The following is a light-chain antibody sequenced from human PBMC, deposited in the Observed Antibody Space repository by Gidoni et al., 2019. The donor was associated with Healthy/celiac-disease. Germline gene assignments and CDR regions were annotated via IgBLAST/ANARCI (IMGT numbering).Light chain of an antibody. CDR1: QSVNSSY. Sequence: IVLTQSPGTLSLSPGETAPLSCSASQSVNSSYLAWYQQKPGQAPRLLIYGASSRASGIPDRLSGSGTGTVFTLTISRLEPEDFALYYCQQYGSSPYTFGQGTKLEIK. CDR2: GAS. V-gene: IGKV3-20*01. J-gene: IGKJ2*01. CDR3: QQYGSSPYT.